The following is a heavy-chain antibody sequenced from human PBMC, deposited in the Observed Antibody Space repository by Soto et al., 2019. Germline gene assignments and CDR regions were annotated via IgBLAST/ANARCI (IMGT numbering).Heavy chain of an antibody. J-gene: IGHJ3*02. CDR3: AKDPRKGDAFDI. CDR1: GFTFSSYA. V-gene: IGHV3-23*01. CDR2: ISGSGGST. Sequence: GGSLRLSCAASGFTFSSYAMSWVRQAPGKGLEWVSAISGSGGSTYYADSVKGRFTISRDNSKNTLYLQMNSLRAEDTGVYYRAKDPRKGDAFDIWGQGTMVTVSS.